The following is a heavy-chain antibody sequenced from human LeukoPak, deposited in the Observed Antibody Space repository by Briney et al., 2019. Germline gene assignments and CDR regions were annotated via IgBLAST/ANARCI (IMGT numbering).Heavy chain of an antibody. J-gene: IGHJ4*02. CDR1: GDSITTNSYY. V-gene: IGHV4-39*07. Sequence: PSETLSLTCTVSGDSITTNSYYWGWLRQPPGTGLEWIGTIYYTGSTYYNPSLKSRLTISIDTSKNQFSLRLSSVTAADTAVYYCARDPSTVARPGKYYFDYWGQGTLVTVSS. CDR2: IYYTGST. CDR3: ARDPSTVARPGKYYFDY. D-gene: IGHD6-19*01.